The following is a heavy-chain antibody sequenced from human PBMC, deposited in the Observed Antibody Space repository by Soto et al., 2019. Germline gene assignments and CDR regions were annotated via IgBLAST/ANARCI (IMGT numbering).Heavy chain of an antibody. J-gene: IGHJ4*02. CDR3: AREPSAAAGTFDY. CDR2: ISYDGSNK. Sequence: GGSLRLSCAASGFTFSSYAMHWVRQAPGKGLEWVAVISYDGSNKYYADSVKGRFTISRDNSKNTLYLQMNSLRAEDTAVYYCAREPSAAAGTFDYWGQGTLVTVSS. D-gene: IGHD6-13*01. V-gene: IGHV3-30-3*01. CDR1: GFTFSSYA.